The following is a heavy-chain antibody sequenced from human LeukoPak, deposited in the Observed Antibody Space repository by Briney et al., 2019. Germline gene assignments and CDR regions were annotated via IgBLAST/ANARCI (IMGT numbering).Heavy chain of an antibody. D-gene: IGHD2-15*01. CDR2: IKEDGSVR. CDR1: AFIFSGHW. CDR3: ARDKDENAVAATPGY. V-gene: IGHV3-7*03. J-gene: IGHJ4*02. Sequence: GGSLRLSCEGSAFIFSGHWMNWVRQTPGKGLEWVASIKEDGSVRQYVDSVKGRFSISRDNTKGSLFLQLNSLRAEDTAVYYCARDKDENAVAATPGYWGQGTLVTVSS.